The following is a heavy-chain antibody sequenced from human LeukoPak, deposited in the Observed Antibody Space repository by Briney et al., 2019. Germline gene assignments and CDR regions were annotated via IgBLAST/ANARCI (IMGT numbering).Heavy chain of an antibody. D-gene: IGHD3-22*01. CDR1: GFTFSDYY. V-gene: IGHV3-11*01. Sequence: PGGSLRLSCAASGFTFSDYYMSWIRQAPGKGLEWVSYISSSGSTIYYADSVKGRFTISRDNAKNSLYLQMNSLRAEDTAVCYCASDRYYYDSSGYFLDYWGQGTLVTVSS. J-gene: IGHJ4*02. CDR2: ISSSGSTI. CDR3: ASDRYYYDSSGYFLDY.